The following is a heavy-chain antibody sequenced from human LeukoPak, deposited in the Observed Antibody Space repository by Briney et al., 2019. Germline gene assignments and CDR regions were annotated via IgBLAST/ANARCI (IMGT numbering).Heavy chain of an antibody. Sequence: GGSLRLSCAASGFTFSNYAMSWVRQAPGKGLEWVSSISGTGGSTYYADSVKGRFTISRDNSNNTLFLEMNSLRAEDTAVYYCAKVRTGHYFDYWGQGTLVTVSS. CDR1: GFTFSNYA. CDR3: AKVRTGHYFDY. V-gene: IGHV3-23*01. CDR2: ISGTGGST. J-gene: IGHJ4*02. D-gene: IGHD1-1*01.